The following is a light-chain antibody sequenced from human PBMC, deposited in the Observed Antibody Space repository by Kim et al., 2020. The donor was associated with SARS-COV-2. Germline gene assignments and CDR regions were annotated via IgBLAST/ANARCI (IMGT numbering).Light chain of an antibody. CDR3: QQYGSSSIT. Sequence: EIVLTQSPGTLSLSPGERATLSCRASQSVSSSYLAWYQQKVGQAPRLLIYGASSRASGIPDRFSGSGSGTGFTLTISRLEPEDFAVYYCQQYGSSSITFGPGTKVDIK. J-gene: IGKJ3*01. V-gene: IGKV3-20*01. CDR2: GAS. CDR1: QSVSSSY.